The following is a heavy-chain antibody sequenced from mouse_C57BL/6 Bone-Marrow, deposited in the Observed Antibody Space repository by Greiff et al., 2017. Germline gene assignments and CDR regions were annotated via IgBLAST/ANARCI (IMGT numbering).Heavy chain of an antibody. Sequence: VKLQESGAELVRPGTSVKMSCKASGYTFTNYWIGWAKQRPGHGLEWIGDIYPGGGYTNYNEKFKGKATLTADKSSSTAYMQFSSLTSEDSAIYYCAREGAFYYAMDDWGQGTSVTVSS. V-gene: IGHV1-63*01. CDR2: IYPGGGYT. J-gene: IGHJ4*01. D-gene: IGHD3-1*01. CDR1: GYTFTNYW. CDR3: AREGAFYYAMDD.